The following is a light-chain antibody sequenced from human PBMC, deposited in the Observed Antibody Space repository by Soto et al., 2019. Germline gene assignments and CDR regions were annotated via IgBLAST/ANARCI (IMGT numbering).Light chain of an antibody. CDR1: QSVSSSY. J-gene: IGKJ5*01. V-gene: IGKV3D-20*02. Sequence: ENVLTQSPGTLSLSQGERATLSCRASQSVSSSYLAWYQQKPGQAPRLLIYRTSNRATGIPDRFSGSGSGTDFTLTISSLEPEDFAVYYCQQRSNWVTFGQGTRLEI. CDR3: QQRSNWVT. CDR2: RTS.